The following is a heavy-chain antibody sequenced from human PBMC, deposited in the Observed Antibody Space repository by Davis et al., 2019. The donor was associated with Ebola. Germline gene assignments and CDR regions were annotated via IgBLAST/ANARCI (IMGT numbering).Heavy chain of an antibody. D-gene: IGHD4-17*01. J-gene: IGHJ4*02. CDR3: AARYGDYAPIDY. V-gene: IGHV3-7*01. Sequence: GGSLRLSCAASGFTFSSYSMNWVRQAPGKGLEWVANIKQDGSEKYYVDSVKGRFTISRDNAKNSLYLQMNSLRAEDTAVYYCAARYGDYAPIDYWGQGTLVTVSS. CDR2: IKQDGSEK. CDR1: GFTFSSYS.